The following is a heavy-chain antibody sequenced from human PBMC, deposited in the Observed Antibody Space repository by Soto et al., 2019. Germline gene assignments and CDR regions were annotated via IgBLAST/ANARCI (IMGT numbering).Heavy chain of an antibody. D-gene: IGHD2-2*01. V-gene: IGHV1-69*01. Sequence: QVQLVQSGAEVKKPGSSVKVSCKASGGTFSSYAISWVRQAPGQGLEWMGGIIPIFGTANYAQKFQGRVTITADESTSTAYMELSSLRSDYTDVYYCASRGGYCSSTSCEHYWGQGTLVTVSS. CDR3: ASRGGYCSSTSCEHY. CDR1: GGTFSSYA. J-gene: IGHJ4*02. CDR2: IIPIFGTA.